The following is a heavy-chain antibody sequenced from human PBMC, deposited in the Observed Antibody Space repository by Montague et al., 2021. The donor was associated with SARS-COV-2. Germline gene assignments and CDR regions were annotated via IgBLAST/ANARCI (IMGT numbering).Heavy chain of an antibody. CDR1: GDSVSNDRYY. D-gene: IGHD3-10*01. Sequence: SETRSLTCTVSGDSVSNDRYYWGWIRQSPGKGLEWIGTIYFLGXTXYXXXXKXRVTMSVDTSKNQLSLRLTSVTASDTAIYYCARSAMIRGVFTSWFDPWGQGTLVTVSS. CDR3: ARSAMIRGVFTSWFDP. J-gene: IGHJ5*02. V-gene: IGHV4-39*01. CDR2: IYFLGXT.